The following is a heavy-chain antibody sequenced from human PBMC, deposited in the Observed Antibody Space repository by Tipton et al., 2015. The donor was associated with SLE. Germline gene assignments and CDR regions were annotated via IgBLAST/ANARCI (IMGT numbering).Heavy chain of an antibody. Sequence: TLSLTCAVYGGSFSGYYWSWIRQPPGKGLEWIGEINHSGSTNYNPSLKSRVTISVDTSKNHFSLKLSSVTAADTAVYYCARDRADFDIWGQGTMVTVSS. V-gene: IGHV4-34*01. J-gene: IGHJ3*02. CDR3: ARDRADFDI. CDR2: INHSGST. D-gene: IGHD1-26*01. CDR1: GGSFSGYY.